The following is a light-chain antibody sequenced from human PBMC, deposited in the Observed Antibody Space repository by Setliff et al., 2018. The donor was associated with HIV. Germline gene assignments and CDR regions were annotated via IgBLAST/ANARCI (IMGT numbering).Light chain of an antibody. Sequence: QSALTQPASVSGSPGQSITISCTGTSSDVAGYDYVSWYQQHPGKAPKLMIYAVSKRPSGVSNRFSGSKSGDTASLTISGLQAEDDADYYCCSYAGSRSPWVFGGGTQLTVL. V-gene: IGLV2-14*01. J-gene: IGLJ3*02. CDR1: SSDVAGYDY. CDR3: CSYAGSRSPWV. CDR2: AVS.